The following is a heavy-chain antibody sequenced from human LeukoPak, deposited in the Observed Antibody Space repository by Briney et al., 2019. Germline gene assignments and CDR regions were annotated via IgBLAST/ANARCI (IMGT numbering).Heavy chain of an antibody. CDR2: IIPILGIG. CDR1: GGIFSSYA. J-gene: IGHJ6*02. Sequence: ASVKVSCKASGGIFSSYAINWVRQAPGQGLEWMGRIIPILGIGNYAQKFQGRVTITADKSTSTAYMALSSLRSEDTAVYYCARGGDYGANSVKGMDVWGQGTTVTVSS. CDR3: ARGGDYGANSVKGMDV. D-gene: IGHD4-23*01. V-gene: IGHV1-69*04.